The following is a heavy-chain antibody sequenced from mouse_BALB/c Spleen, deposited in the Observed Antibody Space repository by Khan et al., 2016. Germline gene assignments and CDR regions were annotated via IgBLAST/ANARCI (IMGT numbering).Heavy chain of an antibody. CDR1: GYSIPSHYS. CDR2: IHYSGST. Sequence: EVQLQESGPDLVKPSQSLSLTCTVTGYSIPSHYSWHWIRHFPGNKLEWLGYIHYSGSTNYTPSLKSRISITRDTSKNQFFQQLNSVTTEDTATSYCASSSSGYGDYLDYWGQGTTLTVSS. D-gene: IGHD3-1*01. V-gene: IGHV3-1*02. J-gene: IGHJ2*01. CDR3: ASSSSGYGDYLDY.